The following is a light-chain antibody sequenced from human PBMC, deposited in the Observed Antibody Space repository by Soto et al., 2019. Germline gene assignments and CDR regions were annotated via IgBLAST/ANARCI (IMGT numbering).Light chain of an antibody. CDR1: QAIRNE. Sequence: AIQMTQSPSSLSASVGDRVTITCRASQAIRNELGWYQQRPGKAPKLLIYAASTLESGVPSRFSASGSGTDFTLTISSLRPEDFATYYCLQDSKYPRTFGQGTKVEIK. CDR3: LQDSKYPRT. V-gene: IGKV1-6*01. CDR2: AAS. J-gene: IGKJ1*01.